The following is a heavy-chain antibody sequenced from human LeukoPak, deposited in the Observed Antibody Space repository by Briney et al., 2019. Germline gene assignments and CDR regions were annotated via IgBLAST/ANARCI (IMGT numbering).Heavy chain of an antibody. CDR3: AKDRRTGQWLVPPGAFDI. Sequence: GSLRLSCAASGFTFSSYAMSWVRQAPGKGLEWVSAISGSGGSTYYADSVKGRFTISRDNSKNTLYLQMNSLRAEDTAVYYCAKDRRTGQWLVPPGAFDIWGQGTMVTVSS. D-gene: IGHD6-19*01. J-gene: IGHJ3*02. CDR2: ISGSGGST. CDR1: GFTFSSYA. V-gene: IGHV3-23*01.